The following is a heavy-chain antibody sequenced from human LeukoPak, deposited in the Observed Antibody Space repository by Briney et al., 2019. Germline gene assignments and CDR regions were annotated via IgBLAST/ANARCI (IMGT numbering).Heavy chain of an antibody. J-gene: IGHJ5*02. D-gene: IGHD3-9*01. CDR1: GYTFTGYC. CDR3: ARNNDLLTGYYNWFDP. V-gene: IGHV1-2*02. Sequence: ASVKVACKASGYTFTGYCMHWVRQAPGQGLEWMGWINPNSGGTNYAQKFQVRVTMTRDTSSSTAYMELSRLTSSDTAVYYCARNNDLLTGYYNWFDPWGQGTLVTVSS. CDR2: INPNSGGT.